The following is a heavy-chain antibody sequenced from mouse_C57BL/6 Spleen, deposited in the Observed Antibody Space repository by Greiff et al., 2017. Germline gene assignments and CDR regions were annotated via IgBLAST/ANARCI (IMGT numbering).Heavy chain of an antibody. D-gene: IGHD1-1*01. J-gene: IGHJ2*01. CDR2: SYPGDGDT. CDR3: ARNYGFRRNFDY. CDR1: GYAFSSSW. Sequence: VQLQQSGPELVKPGASVKISCKASGYAFSSSWMNWVKQRPGKGLEWIGRSYPGDGDTNYNGKFKGKATLTADKSSSTAYTQLSSLTSEDSAVYFCARNYGFRRNFDYWGQGTTLTVSS. V-gene: IGHV1-82*01.